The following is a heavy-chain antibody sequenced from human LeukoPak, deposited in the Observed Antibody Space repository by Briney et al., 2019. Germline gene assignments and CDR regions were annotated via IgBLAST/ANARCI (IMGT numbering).Heavy chain of an antibody. D-gene: IGHD3-22*01. CDR1: GFTFSSYG. V-gene: IGHV3-30*18. CDR2: ISYDGSNK. Sequence: TGGSLRLSCAASGFTFSSYGMHWVRQAPGKGLEWVAVISYDGSNKYYADSVKGRFTISSDNPKNTLYLQMNSLRAEDTAMYYCAKATYDSSGYAYFDYWGQGTLVTVSS. CDR3: AKATYDSSGYAYFDY. J-gene: IGHJ4*02.